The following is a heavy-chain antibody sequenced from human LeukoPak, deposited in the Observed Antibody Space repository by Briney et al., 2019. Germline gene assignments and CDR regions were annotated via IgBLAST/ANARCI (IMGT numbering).Heavy chain of an antibody. J-gene: IGHJ4*02. CDR3: ARDKAPRYSYGLGH. V-gene: IGHV1-18*01. CDR2: ISPYDGST. D-gene: IGHD5-18*01. Sequence: ASVKVSCKASGYTFITYGINWVRQAPGQGLEWMGWISPYDGSTNFAQNLQGRVTMTTDTITSTAFMELRSLRFEDTALYYCARDKAPRYSYGLGHSGQGTLVTVSS. CDR1: GYTFITYG.